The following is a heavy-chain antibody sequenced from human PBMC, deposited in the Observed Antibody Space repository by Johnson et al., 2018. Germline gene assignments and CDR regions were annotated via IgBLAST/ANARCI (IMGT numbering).Heavy chain of an antibody. CDR2: ISYDGSNR. D-gene: IGHD6-13*01. CDR1: GVTLSNYG. Sequence: QVQLVQSGGGVVQPGRSLRLSCAASGVTLSNYGMHWVRQAPGMGREWVAVISYDGSNRYYADSVKGRFTISRDNSKNTLYLQMGSLRAEDMAVYYCAKDSRGHSSSWYWSSLGEYFQHWGQGTLVTVSS. J-gene: IGHJ1*01. CDR3: AKDSRGHSSSWYWSSLGEYFQH. V-gene: IGHV3-30*18.